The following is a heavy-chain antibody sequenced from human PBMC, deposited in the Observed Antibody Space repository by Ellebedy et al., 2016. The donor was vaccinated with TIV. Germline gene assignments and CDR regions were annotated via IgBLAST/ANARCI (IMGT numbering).Heavy chain of an antibody. J-gene: IGHJ4*02. Sequence: ASVKVSCKASGYTFTSYIMSWVRQVPGQRPEWMGWISAYTGDTNYAQKFQGRVTMIIDASTSTAYMELRSLRSDDTAVYYCARDMVQGMVARYLWFDYWGQGTLVTVSS. CDR2: ISAYTGDT. CDR3: ARDMVQGMVARYLWFDY. CDR1: GYTFTSYI. V-gene: IGHV1-18*01. D-gene: IGHD5-12*01.